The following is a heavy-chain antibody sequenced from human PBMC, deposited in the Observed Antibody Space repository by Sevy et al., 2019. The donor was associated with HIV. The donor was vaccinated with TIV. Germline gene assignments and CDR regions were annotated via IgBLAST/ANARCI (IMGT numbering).Heavy chain of an antibody. CDR1: GGSLSGYY. V-gene: IGHV4-34*01. J-gene: IGHJ6*02. CDR3: ARIQQVVNYYNYYGLDV. D-gene: IGHD6-13*01. CDR2: VHHSGST. Sequence: SETLSLTCSVYGGSLSGYYWSWIRQSPGRGLEWIGEVHHSGSTNYNPSFKRRVTMSVDTSKNQFSLNLSSVTAADAAVYYCARIQQVVNYYNYYGLDVWGQGTTVTVSS.